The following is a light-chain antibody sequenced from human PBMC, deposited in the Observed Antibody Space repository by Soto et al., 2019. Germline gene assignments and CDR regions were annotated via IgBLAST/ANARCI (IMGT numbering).Light chain of an antibody. CDR3: QQYGSSPPT. V-gene: IGKV3-20*01. CDR2: GAS. Sequence: EIVLTQSPGTLSLSPGERATLSCRASQSVSSSYLAWYQQKPGQAPRLLIYGASSRATGIPDRFSGSGSGTDFTLTISRLEPEDFAVYYCQQYGSSPPTLGQGNTVEIK. CDR1: QSVSSSY. J-gene: IGKJ1*01.